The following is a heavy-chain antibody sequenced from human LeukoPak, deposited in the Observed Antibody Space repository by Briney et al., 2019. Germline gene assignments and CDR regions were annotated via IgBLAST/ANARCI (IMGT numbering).Heavy chain of an antibody. CDR1: GFTVSSNY. D-gene: IGHD3-10*01. Sequence: GGSLGLSCVASGFTVSSNYMSWVRQAPGKGLEWVSVIYSGGSTYYADSVKGRFTISRDNSKNTLYLQMNSLRAEDTAVYYCASGSGSYRTPYYYMDVWGTGTTVTVSS. J-gene: IGHJ6*03. CDR3: ASGSGSYRTPYYYMDV. CDR2: IYSGGST. V-gene: IGHV3-53*01.